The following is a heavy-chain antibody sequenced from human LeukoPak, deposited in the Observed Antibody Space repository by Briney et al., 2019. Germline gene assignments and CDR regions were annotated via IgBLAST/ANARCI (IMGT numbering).Heavy chain of an antibody. D-gene: IGHD3/OR15-3a*01. Sequence: SETLFLTCTVSGGPISGYHWSWIRQPPGKGLEWIGHLHYSGSPNYNPSLKSRVNISVDKYKNQFSLRLTSVAAADTAFYYCARASDFWTGQTTIYFDPWGQGTLVSVSS. CDR3: ARASDFWTGQTTIYFDP. CDR2: LHYSGSP. J-gene: IGHJ4*02. CDR1: GGPISGYH. V-gene: IGHV4-59*12.